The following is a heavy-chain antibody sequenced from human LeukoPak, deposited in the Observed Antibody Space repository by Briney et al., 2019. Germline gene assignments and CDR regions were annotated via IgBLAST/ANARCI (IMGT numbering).Heavy chain of an antibody. Sequence: ASVEVSCKASGYTFTSDGISWVRQAPGQGLEWMGWISAYNGNTNYAQKLQGRVTMTTDTSTSTAYMELRSLRSDDTAVYCYAREYSSSWYNFDYWGQGTLVTVSS. V-gene: IGHV1-18*01. CDR1: GYTFTSDG. J-gene: IGHJ4*02. CDR2: ISAYNGNT. CDR3: AREYSSSWYNFDY. D-gene: IGHD6-13*01.